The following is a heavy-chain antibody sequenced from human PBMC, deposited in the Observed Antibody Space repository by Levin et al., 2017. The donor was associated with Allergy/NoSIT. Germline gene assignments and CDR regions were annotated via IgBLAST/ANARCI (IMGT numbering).Heavy chain of an antibody. V-gene: IGHV3-23*01. Sequence: GESLKISCAASGFTFSSYAMSWVRQAPGKGLEWVSAISGSGGSTYYADSVKGRFTISRDNSKNTLYLQMNSLRAEDTAVYYCAKDLNYYDSSGLDYWGQGTLVTVSS. CDR3: AKDLNYYDSSGLDY. CDR1: GFTFSSYA. J-gene: IGHJ4*02. CDR2: ISGSGGST. D-gene: IGHD3-22*01.